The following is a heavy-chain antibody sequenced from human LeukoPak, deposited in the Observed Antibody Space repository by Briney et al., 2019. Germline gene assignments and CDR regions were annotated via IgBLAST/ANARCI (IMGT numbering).Heavy chain of an antibody. CDR3: ARDYPLITGTHGY. J-gene: IGHJ4*02. Sequence: PSETLSLTCTVSGGSISSGGYYWSWIRQPPGKGLEWIVYIYHSGSTYYNPSLKSRVTISVDRSKNQFSLKLSSVTAADTAVYYCARDYPLITGTHGYWGQGTLVTVSS. CDR2: IYHSGST. V-gene: IGHV4-30-2*01. CDR1: GGSISSGGYY. D-gene: IGHD1-7*01.